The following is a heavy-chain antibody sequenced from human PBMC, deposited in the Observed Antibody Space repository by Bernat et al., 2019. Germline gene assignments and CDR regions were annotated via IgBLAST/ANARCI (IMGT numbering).Heavy chain of an antibody. D-gene: IGHD2-2*01. J-gene: IGHJ6*03. CDR2: IFPGDSDV. CDR1: GYTFTNYW. Sequence: EVQLVQSGAEVKKPGESLKISCKGSGYTFTNYWIAWVRQMPGKGLEWMGIIFPGDSDVRSSPSFQGQVTISADKSISTAYLQWSSLKASDTAMYYCARHPIVVVPAARSGAYYYYYYMDVWGKGTTVTVSS. V-gene: IGHV5-51*01. CDR3: ARHPIVVVPAARSGAYYYYYYMDV.